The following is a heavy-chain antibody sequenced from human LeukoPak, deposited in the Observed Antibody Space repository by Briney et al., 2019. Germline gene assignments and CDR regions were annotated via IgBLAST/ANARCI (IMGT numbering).Heavy chain of an antibody. CDR3: AREKLIAVAGLYYYYGMDV. V-gene: IGHV1-18*01. CDR1: GYTFTSYG. D-gene: IGHD6-19*01. Sequence: ASVKVSCKASGYTFTSYGISWVRQAPGQGLEWMGWISAYNGNTNYAQKLQGRVTMTTDTSTSTAYMVLRSLRSDDTAVYYCAREKLIAVAGLYYYYGMDVWGQGTTVTVSS. CDR2: ISAYNGNT. J-gene: IGHJ6*02.